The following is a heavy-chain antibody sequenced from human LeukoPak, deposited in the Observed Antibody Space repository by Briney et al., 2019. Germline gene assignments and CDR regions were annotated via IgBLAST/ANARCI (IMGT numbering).Heavy chain of an antibody. Sequence: PGGSLRLSCASSGFTFSDYGMHWLRQSPDEGLEWLAVIAYDAKKTYYADSVKGRFTISRDNSRDTLFLQMNSLRAEDTAVYYCAKSKGTIVGATKYYFDYWGQGTLVTVSS. J-gene: IGHJ4*02. CDR2: IAYDAKKT. V-gene: IGHV3-30*18. CDR1: GFTFSDYG. D-gene: IGHD1-26*01. CDR3: AKSKGTIVGATKYYFDY.